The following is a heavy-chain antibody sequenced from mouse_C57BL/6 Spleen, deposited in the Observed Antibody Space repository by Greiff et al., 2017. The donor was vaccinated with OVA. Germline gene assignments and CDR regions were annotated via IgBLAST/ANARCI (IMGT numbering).Heavy chain of an antibody. CDR3: ALHYGSSPYWYFDV. V-gene: IGHV1-50*01. Sequence: VQLQQPGAELVKPGASVKLSCKASGYTFTSYWMQWVKQRPGQGLEWIGEIDPSDSYTNYNQKFKGKATLTVDTSSSTAYMQLSSLTSEDSAVYYGALHYGSSPYWYFDVWGTGTTVTVSS. J-gene: IGHJ1*03. CDR2: IDPSDSYT. D-gene: IGHD1-1*01. CDR1: GYTFTSYW.